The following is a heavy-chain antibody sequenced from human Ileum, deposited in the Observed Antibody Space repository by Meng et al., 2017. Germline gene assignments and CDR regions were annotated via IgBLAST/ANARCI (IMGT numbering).Heavy chain of an antibody. V-gene: IGHV3-72*01. J-gene: IGHJ5*01. CDR3: ARDWATSLDS. D-gene: IGHD1-26*01. CDR1: GFTVSDQY. Sequence: VWWVEAGGGVVQAGESLRLSVAGSGFTVSDQYMDWVRQAPGKGLEWVARVRNKENGYSTGYAASVEGRFTISRDDSKNSLYLQMNSLKTEDTAVYYCARDWATSLDSWGQGTLVTVSS. CDR2: VRNKENGYST.